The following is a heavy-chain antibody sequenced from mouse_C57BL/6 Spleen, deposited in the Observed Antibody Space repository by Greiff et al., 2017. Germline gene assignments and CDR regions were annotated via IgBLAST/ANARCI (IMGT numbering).Heavy chain of an antibody. Sequence: QVQLQQSGPGLVAPSQSLSITCTVSGFSLTSYAISWVRQPPGKGLEWLGVIWTGGGTNYNSALKSRLSISKDNSKSQVFLKMNSLQTDDTARYXCARKLNDYEDYFDYWGQGTTLTVSS. V-gene: IGHV2-9-1*01. D-gene: IGHD2-4*01. CDR2: IWTGGGT. J-gene: IGHJ2*01. CDR3: ARKLNDYEDYFDY. CDR1: GFSLTSYA.